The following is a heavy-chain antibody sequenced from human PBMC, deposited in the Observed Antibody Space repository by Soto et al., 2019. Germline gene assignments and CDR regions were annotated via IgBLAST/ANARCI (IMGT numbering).Heavy chain of an antibody. V-gene: IGHV4-59*01. Sequence: SETLYLTCTVSGGSISSYYWSWIRQPPGKGLEWIGYIYYSGSTNYNPSLKSRVTISVDTSKNQFSLKLSSVTAADTAVYYCARDPIAVAGNHYYYYGMDVWGQGTTVTVSS. D-gene: IGHD6-19*01. CDR2: IYYSGST. CDR1: GGSISSYY. CDR3: ARDPIAVAGNHYYYYGMDV. J-gene: IGHJ6*02.